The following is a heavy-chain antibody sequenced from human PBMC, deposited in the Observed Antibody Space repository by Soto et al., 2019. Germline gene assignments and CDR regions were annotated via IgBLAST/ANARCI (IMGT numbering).Heavy chain of an antibody. V-gene: IGHV3-74*01. J-gene: IGHJ6*02. D-gene: IGHD3-3*01. CDR2: IKYDGSST. Sequence: RHWRTAVGGTFRDHGVRWIRKDQRKGLMWVSRIKYDGSSTTYADSVKGRFTISTDNAKNTLYLQMNSLRADDTAVYYCARDPDFWSGYPVYGMDVWGQGTTVTVSS. CDR3: ARDPDFWSGYPVYGMDV. CDR1: GGTFRDHG.